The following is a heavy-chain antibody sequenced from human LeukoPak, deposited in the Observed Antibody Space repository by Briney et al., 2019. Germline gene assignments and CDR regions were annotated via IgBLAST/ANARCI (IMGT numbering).Heavy chain of an antibody. D-gene: IGHD3-22*01. CDR1: GYSFTTYW. J-gene: IGHJ4*02. CDR2: IYPGDSDT. V-gene: IGHV5-51*01. CDR3: ARRAQFYDSSGFQSPFDY. Sequence: GESLKISCEASGYSFTTYWIGWVRQMPGKGLEWMGIIYPGDSDTRYSPSFQGQVTISVDKSINTAYLQWSSLKASDSAMYYCARRAQFYDSSGFQSPFDYWGQGTLVTVSS.